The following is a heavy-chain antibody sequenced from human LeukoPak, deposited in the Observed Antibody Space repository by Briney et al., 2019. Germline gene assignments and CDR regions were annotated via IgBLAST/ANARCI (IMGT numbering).Heavy chain of an antibody. D-gene: IGHD3-22*01. Sequence: ASVKVSCKASGYTFTNYGISCVRQAPGQGLEWMGWISAYNGNTNYAQKLQGRVAMTRDTSISTAYMELSSLRSEDTAVYYCARGLGDYYDTSDFYYAVPAHWGQGTLVTVSS. CDR2: ISAYNGNT. V-gene: IGHV1-18*01. CDR3: ARGLGDYYDTSDFYYAVPAH. J-gene: IGHJ4*02. CDR1: GYTFTNYG.